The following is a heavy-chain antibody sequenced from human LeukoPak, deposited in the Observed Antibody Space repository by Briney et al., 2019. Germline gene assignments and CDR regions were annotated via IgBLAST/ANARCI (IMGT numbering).Heavy chain of an antibody. D-gene: IGHD6-19*01. J-gene: IGHJ4*02. CDR2: INHSGST. CDR3: ARLLSSGWYGRGFDY. V-gene: IGHV4-34*01. CDR1: GGSFSGYY. Sequence: SETLSLTCAVYGGSFSGYYWSWIRQPPGKGLEWIGEINHSGSTNYNPSLKSRVTISVDTSKNQFSLKLSSVTAADTAVYYCARLLSSGWYGRGFDYWGQGTLVTVSS.